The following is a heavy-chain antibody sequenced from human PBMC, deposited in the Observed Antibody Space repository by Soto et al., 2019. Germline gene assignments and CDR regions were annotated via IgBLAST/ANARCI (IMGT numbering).Heavy chain of an antibody. J-gene: IGHJ4*02. D-gene: IGHD3-10*01. CDR3: ARGGNAGSGQYYLDAY. Sequence: EVQLVESGGDLVQPGGSLRLSCEASGFTFSSNWMHWVRQAPGKGLVWVSRMNPDGSSRGYADSVKGRFTISRDNAKNTLFLQMNSLRDEDTAVYYCARGGNAGSGQYYLDAYWGQGPLVTVSS. V-gene: IGHV3-74*01. CDR2: MNPDGSSR. CDR1: GFTFSSNW.